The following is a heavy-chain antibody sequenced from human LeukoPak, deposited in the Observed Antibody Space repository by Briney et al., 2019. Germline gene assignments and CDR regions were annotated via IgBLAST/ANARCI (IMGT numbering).Heavy chain of an antibody. J-gene: IGHJ4*02. CDR2: IIPIFGTA. CDR1: GGTFRSYA. CDR3: ARDSEEMATPFDY. Sequence: VQVSCNASGGTFRSYAISWVRQAPGQGREWMGRIIPIFGTANYAQKFQGRVTITTDESTSTAYMELSSLRSEDTAVYYCARDSEEMATPFDYWGQGTLVTVSS. D-gene: IGHD5-24*01. V-gene: IGHV1-69*05.